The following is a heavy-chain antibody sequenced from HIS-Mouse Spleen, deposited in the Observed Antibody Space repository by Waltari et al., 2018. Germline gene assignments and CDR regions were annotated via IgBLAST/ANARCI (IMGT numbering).Heavy chain of an antibody. CDR3: ARDSGLITIIPYGMDV. CDR2: IWYDGSNK. V-gene: IGHV3-33*01. CDR1: GFTFSSYG. J-gene: IGHJ6*02. D-gene: IGHD3-10*01. Sequence: QVQLVESGGGVVQPGRSLRLSCAASGFTFSSYGMHWVRQAPGKGLDCVAVIWYDGSNKYYADSVKGRFTISRDNSKNTLYLKMNSLRAEDTAVYYCARDSGLITIIPYGMDVWGQGTTVTVSS.